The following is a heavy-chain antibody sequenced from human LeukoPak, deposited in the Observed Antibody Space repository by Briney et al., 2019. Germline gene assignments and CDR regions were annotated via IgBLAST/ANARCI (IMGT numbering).Heavy chain of an antibody. J-gene: IGHJ5*02. CDR1: RSHLWCLY. CDR3: PRGSRVYEGFDFGRCFDP. D-gene: IGHD5-12*01. V-gene: IGHV4-4*07. Sequence: SEALSLTCSVPRSHLWCLYWGSLRQPAGKGPEWIGRIDSSGSTSYSPSFMTRVTISVDNSKNQFSLKVRSVYAPATALLSCPRGSRVYEGFDFGRCFDPWGQGTLVIVSS. CDR2: IDSSGST.